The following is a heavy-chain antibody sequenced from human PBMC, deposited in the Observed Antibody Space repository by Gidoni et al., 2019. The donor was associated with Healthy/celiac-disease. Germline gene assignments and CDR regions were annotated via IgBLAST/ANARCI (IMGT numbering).Heavy chain of an antibody. CDR2: IIGSGSST. CDR1: GFTFRSYA. Sequence: EVQLLESGGGLVQPGGSLRLSCAASGFTFRSYAMSGVRPAPGKGLDLVSAIIGSGSSTYYADAVKCRFTISRDNSKNTLYLQMNSLRAEDTAVYCCAKAGILWFGEFFDAFDIWGQGTMVTVSS. CDR3: AKAGILWFGEFFDAFDI. V-gene: IGHV3-23*01. D-gene: IGHD3-10*01. J-gene: IGHJ3*02.